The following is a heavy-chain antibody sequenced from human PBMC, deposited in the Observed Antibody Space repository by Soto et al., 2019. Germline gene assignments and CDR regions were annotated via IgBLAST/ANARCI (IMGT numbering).Heavy chain of an antibody. V-gene: IGHV5-51*01. CDR3: TRGDTSMGFDY. D-gene: IGHD5-18*01. Sequence: GESLKISCKGSGYSFTTYWIAWVRQMPGKGLEWMGIIYPGDSDARYSPSFQGQVTFSADKSINTTYLHFNSLEASDTAMYFCTRGDTSMGFDYWGQGTLVIVSS. CDR2: IYPGDSDA. J-gene: IGHJ4*02. CDR1: GYSFTTYW.